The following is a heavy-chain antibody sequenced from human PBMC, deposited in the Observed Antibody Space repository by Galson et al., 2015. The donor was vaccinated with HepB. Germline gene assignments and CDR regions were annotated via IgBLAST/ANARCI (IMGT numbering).Heavy chain of an antibody. J-gene: IGHJ4*02. Sequence: ETLSLTCTVSGGSIPTEDWWSWVRQPPGKRLEWIGQIFHSGDTHYNPSLNSRVTMSVDTSKNQFSLKLSSVTAADTAIYYCARDWIRDGASYYFDYWGQGTLVTVSS. CDR1: GGSIPTEDW. CDR2: IFHSGDT. CDR3: ARDWIRDGASYYFDY. D-gene: IGHD5-24*01. V-gene: IGHV4-4*02.